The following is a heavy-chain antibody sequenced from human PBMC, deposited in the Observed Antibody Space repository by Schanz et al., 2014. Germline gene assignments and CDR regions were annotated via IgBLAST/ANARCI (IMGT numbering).Heavy chain of an antibody. J-gene: IGHJ4*02. CDR1: GFSFNNYG. CDR3: AKSY. Sequence: QVQLVESGGSVVQPGRSLRLSCAASGFSFNNYGLNWVRQAPGKGLEWVAAISYDGSNSYYADSVKGRFTISRDTSKNTLYLQMSSLRTEDTAVYFCAKSYWGQGTLVTVSS. CDR2: ISYDGSNS. V-gene: IGHV3-30*18.